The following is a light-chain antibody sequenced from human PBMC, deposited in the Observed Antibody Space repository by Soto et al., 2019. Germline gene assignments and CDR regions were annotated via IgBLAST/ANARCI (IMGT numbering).Light chain of an antibody. J-gene: IGKJ1*01. CDR2: GAS. CDR1: QSVSSN. V-gene: IGKV3-20*01. CDR3: QQYGSSGT. Sequence: EIVMTQSPATLSVSPGERATLSCRASQSVSSNLAWYQQKGGQAPRLLIYGASNRATGIPDRFSGSGSGTDFTLTISRLEPEDFAVYYCQQYGSSGTFGQGTKVDI.